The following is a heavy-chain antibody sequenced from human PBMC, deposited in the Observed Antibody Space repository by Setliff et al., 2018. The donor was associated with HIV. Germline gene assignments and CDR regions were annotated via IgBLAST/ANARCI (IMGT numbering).Heavy chain of an antibody. D-gene: IGHD2-15*01. Sequence: GGSLRLSCAAFGFIFSTYSMNWVRQAPGKGLEWVSYISSSSTTIKYADSVKGRFTISRDNAKNSLFLQMNSMRAEDTAVYYCAKDQVVVVVAAPFDYWGQGTLGTSPQ. CDR1: GFIFSTYS. V-gene: IGHV3-48*01. J-gene: IGHJ4*02. CDR2: ISSSSTTI. CDR3: AKDQVVVVVAAPFDY.